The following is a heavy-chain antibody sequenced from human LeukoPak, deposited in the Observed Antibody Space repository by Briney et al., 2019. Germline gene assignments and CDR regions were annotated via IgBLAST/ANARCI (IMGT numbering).Heavy chain of an antibody. CDR2: ISAYNGNT. J-gene: IGHJ4*02. CDR3: ARQDSVTYYYDSPSDY. V-gene: IGHV1-18*01. Sequence: ASVKVSCKASGYTFTSYGISWVRQAPGQGLEWMGWISAYNGNTNYAQKLQGRVTMTTDTSTSTAYMELRSLRSDDTAVYYCARQDSVTYYYDSPSDYWGQGTLVTVSS. CDR1: GYTFTSYG. D-gene: IGHD3-22*01.